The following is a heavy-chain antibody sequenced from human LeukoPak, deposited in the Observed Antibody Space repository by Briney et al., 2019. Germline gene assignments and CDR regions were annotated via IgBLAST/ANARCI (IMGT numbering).Heavy chain of an antibody. J-gene: IGHJ4*02. D-gene: IGHD3-22*01. V-gene: IGHV3-9*01. CDR2: ISWNSGSI. CDR1: GFTFDDYA. CDR3: AKDIGYDSSGSFDY. Sequence: PGRSLRLSCAASGFTFDDYAMHWVRQAPGKGLEWVSGISWNSGSIGYADSVKGRFTISRDNAKNSLYLQMNSLRAEDTALYYCAKDIGYDSSGSFDYWGQGTLVTVSS.